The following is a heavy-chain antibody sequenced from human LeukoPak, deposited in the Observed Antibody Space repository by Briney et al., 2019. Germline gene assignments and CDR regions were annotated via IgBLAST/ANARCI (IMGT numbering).Heavy chain of an antibody. CDR3: ARGTRYDPGQFDL. V-gene: IGHV4-59*01. D-gene: IGHD2-2*01. Sequence: SETLSLTCTVSGGSISSYYWSWIRQPPGKGLEWIGYIYYSGSTNYNPSLKSRVTISVDTSKNQFSLKLSSVTAADTAVYYCARGTRYDPGQFDLWGRGTLVTVSS. J-gene: IGHJ2*01. CDR2: IYYSGST. CDR1: GGSISSYY.